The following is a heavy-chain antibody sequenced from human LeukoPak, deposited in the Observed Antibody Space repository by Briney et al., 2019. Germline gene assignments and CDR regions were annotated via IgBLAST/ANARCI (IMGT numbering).Heavy chain of an antibody. V-gene: IGHV4-30-4*01. CDR1: GGSISSGDYY. D-gene: IGHD5-18*01. CDR3: ARDPSYGWFDP. J-gene: IGHJ5*02. Sequence: SETLSLTCTVSGGSISSGDYYWSWIRQPPGKGPEWIGYIYYSGSTYYNPSLKSRVTISVDTSKNQFSLKLSSVTAADTAVYYCARDPSYGWFDPWGQGTLVTVSS. CDR2: IYYSGST.